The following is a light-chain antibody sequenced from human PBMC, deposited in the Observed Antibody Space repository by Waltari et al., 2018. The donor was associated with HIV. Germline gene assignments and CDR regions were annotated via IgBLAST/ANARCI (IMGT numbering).Light chain of an antibody. Sequence: DIVLTLTPGILSLSPGERATLPCSAHEATSADSLAWYQQKAGRAPSLLIYGSSARATGIPDRFSGSGSGADFALIISSLEPDDFAVYYCQQYGRSSPYTFGQGTKLEIK. J-gene: IGKJ2*01. CDR3: QQYGRSSPYT. CDR1: EATSADS. V-gene: IGKV3-20*01. CDR2: GSS.